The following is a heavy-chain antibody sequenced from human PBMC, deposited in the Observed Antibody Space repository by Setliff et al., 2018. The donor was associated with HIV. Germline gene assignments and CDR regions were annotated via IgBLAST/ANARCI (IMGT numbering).Heavy chain of an antibody. J-gene: IGHJ4*02. CDR1: GGSISSHY. D-gene: IGHD3-3*01. Sequence: PSETLSLTCTVSGGSISSHYWSWIRQPPGKGLEWIGYIYYSGSTNYNPSLKSRVTISVDTSKNQFSLKLSSVTAADTAVYYCASADDFWSGYIPYWGQGTLVTVSS. CDR3: ASADDFWSGYIPY. V-gene: IGHV4-59*11. CDR2: IYYSGST.